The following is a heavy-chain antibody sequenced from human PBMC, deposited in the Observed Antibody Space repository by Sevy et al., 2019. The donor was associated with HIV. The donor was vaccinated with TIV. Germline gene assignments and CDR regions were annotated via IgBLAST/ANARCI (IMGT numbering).Heavy chain of an antibody. CDR2: ISGSGSST. D-gene: IGHD3-3*01. Sequence: GGSLRLSCVASGFTFTNYALTWVRQSPGKGLEWVSGISGSGSSTYYADSVRVPFPISRDNSKNSLYLQMNSLIADDTAIYFCAKVPYYNFWSCNFQYFDHWGQGTLVTVSS. V-gene: IGHV3-23*01. CDR3: AKVPYYNFWSCNFQYFDH. CDR1: GFTFTNYA. J-gene: IGHJ4*02.